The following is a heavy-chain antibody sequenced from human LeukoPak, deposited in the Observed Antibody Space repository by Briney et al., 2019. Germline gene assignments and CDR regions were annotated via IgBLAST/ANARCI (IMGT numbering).Heavy chain of an antibody. CDR3: AGNSGRSGY. CDR2: VQYDGTNK. Sequence: GGSLRLSCAASGFTFSSYGMHWVRQAPGKGLEWVAFVQYDGTNKYYADSVKGRFTISRDNSKNTLFLQTDSLRAEDTAVYYCAGNSGRSGYWGQGTLVTVSS. D-gene: IGHD1-26*01. V-gene: IGHV3-30*02. CDR1: GFTFSSYG. J-gene: IGHJ4*02.